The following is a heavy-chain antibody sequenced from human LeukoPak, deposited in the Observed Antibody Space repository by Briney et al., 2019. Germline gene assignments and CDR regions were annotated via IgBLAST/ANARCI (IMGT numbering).Heavy chain of an antibody. D-gene: IGHD3-22*01. V-gene: IGHV3-66*01. CDR2: IYSGGST. CDR1: GFTVSSNY. CDR3: ATDRDYYDSSGYYLVDY. J-gene: IGHJ4*02. Sequence: GGSLRLSCAASGFTVSSNYMSWVRQAPGKGLEWVSVIYSGGSTYYADSVKGRFTTSRDNSKNTLYLQMNSLRAEDTAVYYCATDRDYYDSSGYYLVDYWGQGTLVTVSS.